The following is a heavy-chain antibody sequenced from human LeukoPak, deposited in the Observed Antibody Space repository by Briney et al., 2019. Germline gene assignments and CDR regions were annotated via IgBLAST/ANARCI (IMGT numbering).Heavy chain of an antibody. CDR2: IIPIFGTA. V-gene: IGHV1-69*13. CDR1: GGTFSSYA. D-gene: IGHD3-16*02. Sequence: ASVKVSCKASGGTFSSYALNWVRQAPGQGLEWMGGIIPIFGTANYAQKFQGRVTITADESTSTAYMELSRLRSDDTAVYYCARDITFGGVIAQDAFDIWGQGTMVTVSS. J-gene: IGHJ3*02. CDR3: ARDITFGGVIAQDAFDI.